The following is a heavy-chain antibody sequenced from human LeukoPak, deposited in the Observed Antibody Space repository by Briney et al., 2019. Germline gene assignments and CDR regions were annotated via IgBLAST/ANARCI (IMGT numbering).Heavy chain of an antibody. CDR3: ARRPIVGSTGFYFDP. CDR1: GGSISTTTNS. D-gene: IGHD1-26*01. CDR2: IYYGGSP. J-gene: IGHJ5*02. Sequence: PSETLSLTCNVSGGSISTTTNSWGWAWIRQRPTKGLEWIGSIYYGGSPYYTSSLHSRVTISVDTSKNQFSLKLASLTAADTAVYYCARRPIVGSTGFYFDPWGPGTLVTVSS. V-gene: IGHV4-39*01.